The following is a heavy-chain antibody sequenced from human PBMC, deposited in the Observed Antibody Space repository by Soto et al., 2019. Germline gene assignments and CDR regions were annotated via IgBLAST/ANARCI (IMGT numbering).Heavy chain of an antibody. CDR1: GFTLSDYA. J-gene: IGHJ6*01. CDR3: AKDFLQDGRQDYYCGMDV. Sequence: EVQVLESGGGFVQPGGSLRRSCAASGFTLSDYAMTWVRQGPGKGLEWVSAISGSGDSTYYTDSVKGRFTISRDNSKNTLSLAMNGLRDEDTAVYYCAKDFLQDGRQDYYCGMDVWGQGTKVTFS. V-gene: IGHV3-23*01. CDR2: ISGSGDST.